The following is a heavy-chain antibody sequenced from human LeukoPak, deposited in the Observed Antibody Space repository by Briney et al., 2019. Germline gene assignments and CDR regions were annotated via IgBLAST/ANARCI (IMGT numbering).Heavy chain of an antibody. CDR1: GYTFTAYA. J-gene: IGHJ5*02. CDR3: AGLDFWSGYYGST. CDR2: INAGNGNT. D-gene: IGHD3-3*01. V-gene: IGHV1-3*01. Sequence: GASVKVSCKASGYTFTAYAIHWVRQAPGQRLEWMGWINAGNGNTKYSQKFQGRVTMTRDTSISTAYMELSRLRSDDTAVYYCAGLDFWSGYYGSTWGQGTLVTVSS.